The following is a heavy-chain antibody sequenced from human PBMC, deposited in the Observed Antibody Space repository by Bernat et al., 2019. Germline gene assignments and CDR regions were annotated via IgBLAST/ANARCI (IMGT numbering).Heavy chain of an antibody. Sequence: QVQLVQSGAEVKKPGASVKASCKASGYTFTGYYMHWVRQAPGQGLEWMGWINPNSGGTNYAQKFQGWVTMTRDTSISTAYMELSRLRSDDTAVYYCARGVFRVMGGSYYPEYFQHWGQGTLVTVSS. CDR2: INPNSGGT. CDR3: ARGVFRVMGGSYYPEYFQH. J-gene: IGHJ1*01. D-gene: IGHD1-26*01. CDR1: GYTFTGYY. V-gene: IGHV1-2*04.